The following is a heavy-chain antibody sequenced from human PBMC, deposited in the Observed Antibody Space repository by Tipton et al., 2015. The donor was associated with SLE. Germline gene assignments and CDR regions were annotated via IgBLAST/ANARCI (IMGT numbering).Heavy chain of an antibody. Sequence: TLSLTCTVSGDSMSPYFWSWLRQSPGKGLEWLGYTSNSGSTNYNPSLKSRVSMSMDTSKNQFSLSLSSVTAADTAVYYCARDGGGPTLMPVWGHGKLVTVSS. V-gene: IGHV4-59*01. D-gene: IGHD2-15*01. CDR1: GDSMSPYF. CDR2: TSNSGST. CDR3: ARDGGGPTLMPV. J-gene: IGHJ4*01.